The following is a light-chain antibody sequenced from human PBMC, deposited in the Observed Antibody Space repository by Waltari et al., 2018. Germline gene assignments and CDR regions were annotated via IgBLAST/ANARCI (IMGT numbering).Light chain of an antibody. J-gene: IGKJ4*01. CDR2: GAS. CDR3: QQYNNWPVT. CDR1: QSLGTN. V-gene: IGKV3-15*01. Sequence: EIVMTQSPVTLSVSPGERATLCCRASQSLGTNLAWYQQKPGQAPRLLIYGASTRATGIPARFSGSGAGTEFTLTINSLQSEDFAIYYCQQYNNWPVTFGGGTKVEIK.